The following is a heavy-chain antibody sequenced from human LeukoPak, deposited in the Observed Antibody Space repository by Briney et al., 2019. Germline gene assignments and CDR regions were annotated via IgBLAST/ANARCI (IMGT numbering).Heavy chain of an antibody. CDR3: ARALRFLNFDY. V-gene: IGHV4-34*01. D-gene: IGHD3-3*01. CDR1: GGSFSGCY. Sequence: PSETLSLTCAVYGGSFSGCYWSWIRQPPGKGLEWIGEINHSGSTNYNPSLKSRVTISVDTSKNQFSLKLSSVTAADTAVYYCARALRFLNFDYWGQGTLVTVSS. CDR2: INHSGST. J-gene: IGHJ4*02.